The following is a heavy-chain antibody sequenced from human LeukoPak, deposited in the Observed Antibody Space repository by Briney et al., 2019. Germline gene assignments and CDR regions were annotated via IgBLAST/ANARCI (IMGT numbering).Heavy chain of an antibody. Sequence: SETLSLTCTVSGGSINSYSWSWIRQPPGKGLEWIGEINHSGSTNYNPSLKSRVTISVDTSKNQFSLKLSSVTAADTAVYYCARAHYYDSSGYWLPFDYWGQGTLVTVSS. D-gene: IGHD3-22*01. CDR3: ARAHYYDSSGYWLPFDY. J-gene: IGHJ4*02. CDR1: GGSINSYS. V-gene: IGHV4-34*01. CDR2: INHSGST.